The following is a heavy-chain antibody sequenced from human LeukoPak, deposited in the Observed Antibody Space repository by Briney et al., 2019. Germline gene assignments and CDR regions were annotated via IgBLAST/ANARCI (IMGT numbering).Heavy chain of an antibody. CDR2: ISSSSSYI. Sequence: GGSLRLSCAASGFTFSSYSMNWVRQAPGRGLEWVSSISSSSSYIYYADSVKGRFTVSRDNAKNSLYLQMNSLRAEDTAVYYRAGDQGPPGPSYFDFWGQGTLVTVSS. CDR3: AGDQGPPGPSYFDF. CDR1: GFTFSSYS. J-gene: IGHJ4*02. V-gene: IGHV3-21*01.